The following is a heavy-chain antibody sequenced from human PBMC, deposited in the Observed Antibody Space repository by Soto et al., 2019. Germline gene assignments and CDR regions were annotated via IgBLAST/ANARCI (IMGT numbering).Heavy chain of an antibody. CDR3: AVVDSTGNWFDP. Sequence: QLQLQESGPGLVKPSETLSLTCTVSGGSISSSDFYWGWLRQTPGKGLEFIGSMYYSGTTYYNPSLKSRVTLSVDTSKNQFTLKLISVTAADTAVYYCAVVDSTGNWFDPWGEGALVTVSS. D-gene: IGHD6-25*01. V-gene: IGHV4-39*01. J-gene: IGHJ5*02. CDR1: GGSISSSDFY. CDR2: MYYSGTT.